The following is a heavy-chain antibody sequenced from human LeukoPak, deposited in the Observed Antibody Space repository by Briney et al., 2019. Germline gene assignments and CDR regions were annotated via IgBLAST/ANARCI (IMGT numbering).Heavy chain of an antibody. CDR1: GFTFSSYA. J-gene: IGHJ4*02. CDR2: ISGGGGST. CDR3: AKDGQWLDSYFDY. V-gene: IGHV3-23*01. Sequence: PGGSLRLSCAASGFTFSSYAMSWVRQAPGKGLEWVSPISGGGGSTYYADSVKGRFTISRDNSKNTLYLQMNSLRAEDTAVYYCAKDGQWLDSYFDYWGQGTLVTVSS. D-gene: IGHD6-19*01.